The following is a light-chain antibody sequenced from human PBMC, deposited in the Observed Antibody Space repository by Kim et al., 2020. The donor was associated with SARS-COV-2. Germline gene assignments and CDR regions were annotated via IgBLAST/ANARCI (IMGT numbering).Light chain of an antibody. V-gene: IGLV3-21*01. CDR3: QLWDSSSDQWI. J-gene: IGLJ2*01. Sequence: APGTTARITCGGNNIGTRSVHWYQQKPGQAPLLVIFYDSDRPSGIPERFSGSNSGNTATLTISGVEAGDEADYFCQLWDSSSDQWIFVGGTQLTVL. CDR2: YDS. CDR1: NIGTRS.